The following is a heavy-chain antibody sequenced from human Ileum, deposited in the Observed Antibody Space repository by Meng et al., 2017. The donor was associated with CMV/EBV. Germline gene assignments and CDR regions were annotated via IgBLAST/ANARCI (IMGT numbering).Heavy chain of an antibody. CDR2: ISGSGGST. V-gene: IGHV3-23*01. J-gene: IGHJ3*02. CDR1: GFIFSSYA. CDR3: AKGVTSGSTYRAFDI. D-gene: IGHD3-22*01. Sequence: GGSLRLSCAASGFIFSSYAISWVRQAPGKGLEWVSGISGSGGSTYYVDSVKGRFTVSRDNSKKTLHLQMNSLRAEDTAIYYCAKGVTSGSTYRAFDILGPGTMVTVSS.